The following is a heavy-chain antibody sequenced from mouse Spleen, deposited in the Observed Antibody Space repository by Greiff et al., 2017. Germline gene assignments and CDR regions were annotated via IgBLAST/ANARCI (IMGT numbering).Heavy chain of an antibody. Sequence: EESGPGLVKPSQSLSLTCSVTGYSITSGYYWNWIRQFPGNKLEWMGYISYDGSNNYNPSLKNRISITRDTSKNQFFLKLNSVTTEDTATYYCARDGYSYAMDYWGQGTSVTVSS. V-gene: IGHV3-6*02. D-gene: IGHD2-3*01. J-gene: IGHJ4*01. CDR3: ARDGYSYAMDY. CDR1: GYSITSGYY. CDR2: ISYDGSN.